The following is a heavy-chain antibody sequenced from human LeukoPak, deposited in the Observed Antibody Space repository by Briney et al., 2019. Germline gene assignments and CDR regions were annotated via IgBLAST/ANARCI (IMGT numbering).Heavy chain of an antibody. Sequence: PGRSLRLSCAASGFTFSSYAMHWVRQAPGKGLEWVAVISYDGSNKYYADSVKGRFTISRDNSKNTLYLQMNSLRAEDTAVYYCAREGYSTGWYFFDNWGRGTRVTVSS. CDR2: ISYDGSNK. D-gene: IGHD6-13*01. CDR1: GFTFSSYA. J-gene: IGHJ4*02. CDR3: AREGYSTGWYFFDN. V-gene: IGHV3-30*04.